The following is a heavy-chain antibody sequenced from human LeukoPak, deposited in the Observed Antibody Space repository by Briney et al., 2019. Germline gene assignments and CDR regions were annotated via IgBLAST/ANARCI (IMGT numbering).Heavy chain of an antibody. CDR2: ISYDGSNK. J-gene: IGHJ6*02. V-gene: IGHV3-30-3*01. CDR3: ARDAEGSGWTYYYYYYGMDV. D-gene: IGHD6-19*01. Sequence: GGSLRLSCAASRFTFSSYAMHWVRQAPGKGLEWVAVISYDGSNKYYAGSVKGRFTISRDNSKNTLYLQMNSLRAEDTAVYYCARDAEGSGWTYYYYYYGMDVWGQGTAVTVSS. CDR1: RFTFSSYA.